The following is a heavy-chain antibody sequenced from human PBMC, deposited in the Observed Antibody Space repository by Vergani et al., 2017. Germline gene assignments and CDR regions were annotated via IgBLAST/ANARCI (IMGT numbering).Heavy chain of an antibody. J-gene: IGHJ2*01. CDR1: GASIDSFY. CDR2: VFRYGNV. Sequence: VLLQEPGPGRVRPSETLSLKCSVSGASIDSFYWSWLRQSPGKGLEWIGYVFRYGNVNYNPSFNFRAAIDTSNNQLSLRLSSVTAADTAVYYCARDFGGEWYFDLWGRGTFVTVSS. CDR3: ARDFGGEWYFDL. V-gene: IGHV4-59*01. D-gene: IGHD2-15*01.